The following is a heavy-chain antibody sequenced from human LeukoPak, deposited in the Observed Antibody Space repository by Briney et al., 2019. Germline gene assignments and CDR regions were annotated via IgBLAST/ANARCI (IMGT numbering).Heavy chain of an antibody. Sequence: GGSLRLSCAASGFTFTSYAMSWVRQAPGKGLEWVSSISSSSSSYIYYADSVKGRFTISRDNAKNSLYLQMNSLRAEDTAVYYCARGPYSSGWYVGYWGQGTLVTVSS. V-gene: IGHV3-21*01. D-gene: IGHD6-19*01. CDR3: ARGPYSSGWYVGY. CDR2: ISSSSSSYI. J-gene: IGHJ4*02. CDR1: GFTFTSYA.